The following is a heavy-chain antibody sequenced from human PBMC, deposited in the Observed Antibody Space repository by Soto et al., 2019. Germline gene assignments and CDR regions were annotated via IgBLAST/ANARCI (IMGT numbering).Heavy chain of an antibody. CDR3: AYSTGWYRHDV. Sequence: QVQLQESGPGLVKPSGTLSLTCAVSGDSISNSRWCTWVRQPPGKGLEWIGDIFHSGDTNYNPSLKSRVFISVDKSQNQFSLKVSSVTAADTAVYYCAYSTGWYRHDVWGQGTVVTVSS. J-gene: IGHJ3*01. CDR2: IFHSGDT. V-gene: IGHV4-4*02. CDR1: GDSISNSRW. D-gene: IGHD6-19*01.